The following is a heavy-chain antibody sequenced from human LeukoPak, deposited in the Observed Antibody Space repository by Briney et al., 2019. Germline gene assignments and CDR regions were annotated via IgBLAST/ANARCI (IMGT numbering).Heavy chain of an antibody. J-gene: IGHJ6*02. CDR1: GGTFSSYA. V-gene: IGHV1-69*04. CDR2: IIPILGIA. D-gene: IGHD2-15*01. Sequence: GSSVKVSCKASGGTFSSYAISWVRQAPGQGLEWMGRIIPILGIANYAQKLQGRVTMTTDTSTSTAYMELRSLRSDDTAVYYCARGRHCSGGSCYLPYYGMDVWGQGTTVTVSS. CDR3: ARGRHCSGGSCYLPYYGMDV.